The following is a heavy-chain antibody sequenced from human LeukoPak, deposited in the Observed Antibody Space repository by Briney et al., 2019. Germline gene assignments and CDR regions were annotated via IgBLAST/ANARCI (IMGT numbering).Heavy chain of an antibody. Sequence: PGGSLRLSCAASRFTFSSYGMHWVRQAPGKGLEWVAVISYDGSNKYYADSVKGRFTISRDNSKNTLYLQMNSLRAEDTAVYYCAKHPDGGSGYWGQGTLVTVSS. CDR3: AKHPDGGSGY. CDR1: RFTFSSYG. D-gene: IGHD3-10*01. V-gene: IGHV3-30*18. J-gene: IGHJ4*02. CDR2: ISYDGSNK.